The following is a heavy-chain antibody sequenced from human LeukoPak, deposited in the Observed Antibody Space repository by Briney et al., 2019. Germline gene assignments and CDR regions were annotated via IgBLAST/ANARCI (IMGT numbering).Heavy chain of an antibody. V-gene: IGHV3-30-3*01. Sequence: PGGSLRLSCAASGFIFSSYAMHWVRQAPGKGLEWVAVISYDGSNKYYADSVKGRFTISRDHSKNTLYLQMNSLRADDTAVYYCARDRLPSSSGWYAYYFDFWGQGSLVTVSS. J-gene: IGHJ4*02. CDR1: GFIFSSYA. D-gene: IGHD6-19*01. CDR3: ARDRLPSSSGWYAYYFDF. CDR2: ISYDGSNK.